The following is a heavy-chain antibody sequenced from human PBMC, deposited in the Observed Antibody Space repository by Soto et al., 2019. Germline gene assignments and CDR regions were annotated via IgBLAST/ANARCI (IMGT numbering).Heavy chain of an antibody. CDR1: GYTFTSYG. J-gene: IGHJ4*02. V-gene: IGHV1-18*01. CDR2: ISAYNGNT. CDR3: ARDRMVHLGELSLTDY. Sequence: ASVKVSCKASGYTFTSYGISWVRQAPGQGLEWMGWISAYNGNTNYAQKLQGRVTMTTDTSTSTAYMELRSLRSDDTAVYYCARDRMVHLGELSLTDYWGQGTLVTVSS. D-gene: IGHD3-16*02.